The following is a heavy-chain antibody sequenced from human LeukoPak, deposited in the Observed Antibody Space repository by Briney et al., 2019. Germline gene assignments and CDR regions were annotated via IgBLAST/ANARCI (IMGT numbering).Heavy chain of an antibody. CDR1: GGSISSYY. CDR2: IYYSGST. J-gene: IGHJ4*02. D-gene: IGHD3-22*01. V-gene: IGHV4-59*01. CDR3: ARDYYDSSGSGFDY. Sequence: PSETLSLTCTVSGGSISSYYWSRIRQPPGKGLEWIGYIYYSGSTNYYPSLKSRVTISVDTSKNQFSLKLSSVTAADTAVYYCARDYYDSSGSGFDYWGQGTLVTVSS.